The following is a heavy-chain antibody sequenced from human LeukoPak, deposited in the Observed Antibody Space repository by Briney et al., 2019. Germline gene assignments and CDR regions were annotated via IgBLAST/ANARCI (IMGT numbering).Heavy chain of an antibody. CDR2: IYSGGST. CDR3: ARLRWPDLRAFDI. V-gene: IGHV3-66*02. D-gene: IGHD2-15*01. J-gene: IGHJ3*02. CDR1: GFTVSSNY. Sequence: GSLRLSCAASGFTVSSNYMSWVRQAPGKGLEWVSVIYSGGSTYYADSVKGRFTISRDNSKNTLYLQMNSLRAEDTAVYYCARLRWPDLRAFDIWGQGTMVTVSS.